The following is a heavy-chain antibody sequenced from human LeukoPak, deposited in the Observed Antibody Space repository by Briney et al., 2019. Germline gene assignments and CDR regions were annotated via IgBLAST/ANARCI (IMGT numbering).Heavy chain of an antibody. Sequence: PGGSLRLSCAASGFTFSSYSMNWVRQAPGKGLEWVSSISSSSFYIYYADSVEGRFTISRDDAKNSVYLQMNSLRAEDTAVYYCARDPPGYNSGWFPDKGYFDYWGQGTLVTVSS. CDR2: ISSSSFYI. V-gene: IGHV3-21*01. CDR3: ARDPPGYNSGWFPDKGYFDY. D-gene: IGHD6-19*01. J-gene: IGHJ4*02. CDR1: GFTFSSYS.